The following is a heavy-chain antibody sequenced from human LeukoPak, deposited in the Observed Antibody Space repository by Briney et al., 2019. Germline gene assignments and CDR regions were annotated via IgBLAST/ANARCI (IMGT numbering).Heavy chain of an antibody. CDR3: ARDYFDSSGSY. D-gene: IGHD3-22*01. Sequence: PGGSLRLSCAASGFTFSSYWMKWVRQAPGKGLEWVANINQDESEKYYVDSVKGRFTISRDNAKNSLYLQMNSLRAEDTAVYYCARDYFDSSGSYWGQGTLVTVSS. J-gene: IGHJ4*02. CDR2: INQDESEK. V-gene: IGHV3-7*04. CDR1: GFTFSSYW.